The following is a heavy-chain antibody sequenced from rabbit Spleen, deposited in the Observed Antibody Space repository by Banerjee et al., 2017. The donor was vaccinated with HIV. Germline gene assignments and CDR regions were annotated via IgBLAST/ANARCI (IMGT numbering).Heavy chain of an antibody. V-gene: IGHV1S40*01. CDR1: GFSFSSGYD. Sequence: SLEESGGDLVKPEGSLTLTCTASGFSFSSGYDMCWVRQAPGKGLEWIGYIDPVFGSTYYASWVNGRFTISSDNVQNTVDLQMNSLTAADTATYFCARDGYSRGWGIILYYFNLWGPGTLVTVS. CDR3: ARDGYSRGWGIILYYFNL. CDR2: IDPVFGST. J-gene: IGHJ4*01. D-gene: IGHD4-1*01.